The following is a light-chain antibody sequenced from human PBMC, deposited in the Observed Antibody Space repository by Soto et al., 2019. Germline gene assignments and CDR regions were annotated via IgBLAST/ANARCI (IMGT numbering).Light chain of an antibody. CDR3: QQSYTTPLT. V-gene: IGKV1-39*01. CDR2: DVF. J-gene: IGKJ4*01. CDR1: QNINNY. Sequence: DIQMTQSPSSLSASVGDRVTITCRASQNINNYVNWYQHKPGQAPKVLIDDVFNLQSGVPSRFSASGSGTYFTLPISSLQPEDFGTYYCQQSYTTPLTFGGGTKVDI.